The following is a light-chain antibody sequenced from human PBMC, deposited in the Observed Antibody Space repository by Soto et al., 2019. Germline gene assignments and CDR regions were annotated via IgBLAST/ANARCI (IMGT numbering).Light chain of an antibody. CDR2: AAS. CDR1: QGISSY. Sequence: DIQLTQSPSFLSASVGDRVTITCRASQGISSYLAWYQQKPGKAPKLLIYAASTLQSGVPSRFSGSGSGTEFTLKISSLQPEDFATYFCQQLNSYPPMYTFGQGTKLEIK. J-gene: IGKJ2*01. CDR3: QQLNSYPPMYT. V-gene: IGKV1-9*01.